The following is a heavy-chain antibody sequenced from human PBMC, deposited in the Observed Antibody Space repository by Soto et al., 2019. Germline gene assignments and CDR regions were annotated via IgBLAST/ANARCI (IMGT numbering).Heavy chain of an antibody. V-gene: IGHV2-5*02. CDR1: GLSLSTSGVG. Sequence: QITLKESGPTVVKPTQTLTLTCTFSGLSLSTSGVGVGWIRQPPGKAQEWVALIYWDDDKRYSPSLKSRVTITKDTSNNQVVLTMTNMDRVDTATYYCARLIIMVRGVREFDCWGQGTLVTVSS. CDR3: ARLIIMVRGVREFDC. J-gene: IGHJ4*02. D-gene: IGHD3-10*01. CDR2: IYWDDDK.